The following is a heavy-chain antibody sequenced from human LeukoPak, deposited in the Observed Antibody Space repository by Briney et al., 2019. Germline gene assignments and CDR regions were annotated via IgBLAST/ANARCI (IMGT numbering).Heavy chain of an antibody. D-gene: IGHD2-21*01. CDR3: ATTKTHTPPYCSGDCHWGDAFDV. J-gene: IGHJ3*01. Sequence: ASVKVSCKASGYTFTSYGINWVRQAPGQGLEWMGWISAYNGNTNYAQRLQGRVTMTTDTSTTTAYMDLRSLTSDDTAVYYCATTKTHTPPYCSGDCHWGDAFDVWGQGTRVTVSS. V-gene: IGHV1-18*01. CDR2: ISAYNGNT. CDR1: GYTFTSYG.